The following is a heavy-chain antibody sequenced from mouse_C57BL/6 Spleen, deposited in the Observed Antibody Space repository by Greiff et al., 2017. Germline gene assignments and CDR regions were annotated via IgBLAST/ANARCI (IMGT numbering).Heavy chain of an antibody. V-gene: IGHV5-17*01. J-gene: IGHJ1*03. Sequence: EVQLVESGGGLVKPGGSLKLSCAASGFTFSDYGMHWVRQAPEKGLEWVAYISSGSSTIYYADTVKGRFTISRGNAKNTLFLQMTSLRSEDTAMYYCARDYGSSYWYFDVWGTGTTVTVSS. CDR2: ISSGSSTI. D-gene: IGHD1-1*01. CDR3: ARDYGSSYWYFDV. CDR1: GFTFSDYG.